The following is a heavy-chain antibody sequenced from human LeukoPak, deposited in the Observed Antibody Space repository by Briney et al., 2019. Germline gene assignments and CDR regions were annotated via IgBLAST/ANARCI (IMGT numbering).Heavy chain of an antibody. V-gene: IGHV5-51*04. Sequence: ASRKISSKVPGSRFTTYLIGWVRPLPGKGLGWMGSIYPGDSATRYRPSFQGQVTISVDKPISTAYMHWSRLKASDTGMYYCARSYNSGWYSPSDYWGQGTLVTVSS. CDR3: ARSYNSGWYSPSDY. CDR1: GSRFTTYL. D-gene: IGHD6-13*01. J-gene: IGHJ4*02. CDR2: IYPGDSAT.